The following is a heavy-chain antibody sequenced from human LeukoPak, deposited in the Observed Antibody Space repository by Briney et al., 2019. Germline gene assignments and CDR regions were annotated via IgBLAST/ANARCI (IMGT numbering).Heavy chain of an antibody. Sequence: SETLSLTCTVSGGSISSYYWSWIRQPPGKGLEWIGYIYYSGSTNYNPSLKSRVTISVDTSKNQFSLKLSSVTAADTAVYYCARDGSRIAPHFDYWGQGTLVTVSS. D-gene: IGHD6-13*01. V-gene: IGHV4-59*12. J-gene: IGHJ4*02. CDR1: GGSISSYY. CDR3: ARDGSRIAPHFDY. CDR2: IYYSGST.